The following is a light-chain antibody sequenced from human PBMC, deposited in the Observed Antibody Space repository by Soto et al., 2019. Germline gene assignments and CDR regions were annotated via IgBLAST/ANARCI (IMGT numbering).Light chain of an antibody. V-gene: IGLV2-23*01. CDR1: SSDVGRWNS. CDR2: EGS. J-gene: IGLJ1*01. Sequence: QSVLTQPASVSGSPGQSIAISCTGTSSDVGRWNSVSWYQQHPGKAPKLMLYEGSKRPSGDSDRFSGSKSGNTASLTISGLQADDEADYYCCSDAGDPYVFGTGTKVTVL. CDR3: CSDAGDPYV.